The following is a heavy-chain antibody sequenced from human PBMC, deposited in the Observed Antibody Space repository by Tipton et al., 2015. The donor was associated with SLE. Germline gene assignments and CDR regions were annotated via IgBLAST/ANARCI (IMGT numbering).Heavy chain of an antibody. CDR1: GGSISSYY. J-gene: IGHJ4*02. Sequence: LRLSCTVSGGSISSYYWSWIRQPPGKLLEWIGEINHSGSTNYNPSLKSRVTISVDTSKNQFSLKLSSVTAADTAVYYCARSSGLLYYFDYWGQGTLVTVSS. D-gene: IGHD6-19*01. CDR3: ARSSGLLYYFDY. V-gene: IGHV4-34*01. CDR2: INHSGST.